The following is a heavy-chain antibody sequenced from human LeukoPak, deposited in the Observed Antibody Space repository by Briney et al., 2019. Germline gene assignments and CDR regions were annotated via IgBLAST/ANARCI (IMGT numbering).Heavy chain of an antibody. V-gene: IGHV4-59*01. Sequence: KSSETLSLTCTVSDGSISSYYWSWIRQSPGKGLEWIGYLYYSGSTNYNPSLKSRVTTSVDTSKNQFSLTQSSVTAADTAVYYCARGYCRGTSCNRSTFDMWGQGTMVT. CDR1: DGSISSYY. CDR3: ARGYCRGTSCNRSTFDM. D-gene: IGHD2-2*01. J-gene: IGHJ3*02. CDR2: LYYSGST.